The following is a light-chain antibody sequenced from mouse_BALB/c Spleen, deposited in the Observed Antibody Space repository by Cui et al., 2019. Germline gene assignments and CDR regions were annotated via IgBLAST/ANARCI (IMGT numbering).Light chain of an antibody. CDR3: QQYYSTPLT. CDR2: ATT. CDR1: QTIGTC. V-gene: IGKV12-98*01. J-gene: IGKJ1*01. Sequence: DIPMTQSPAPQSASLGERVTITCLASQTIGTCLTWYQQEPGESPQLLIYATTSLEDGVPTRFSGSGSGTKFSFKISSLEAEDFVNYYCQQYYSTPLTFGGGTKLEIK.